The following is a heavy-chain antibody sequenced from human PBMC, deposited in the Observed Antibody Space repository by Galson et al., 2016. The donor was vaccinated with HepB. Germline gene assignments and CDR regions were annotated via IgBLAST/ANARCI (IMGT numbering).Heavy chain of an antibody. CDR2: ISGNGGST. CDR3: AKIIMVRGGFYFYGIND. CDR1: GFTFSRYA. Sequence: SLRLSCAASGFTFSRYAMSWVRQAPGKGLEGVSTISGNGGSTYYDDSVMGRCTISTDNSKNTLYLQMNGLRADDKAVYYFAKIIMVRGGFYFYGINDWGQGTTVTVSS. J-gene: IGHJ6*02. V-gene: IGHV3-23*01. D-gene: IGHD3-10*01.